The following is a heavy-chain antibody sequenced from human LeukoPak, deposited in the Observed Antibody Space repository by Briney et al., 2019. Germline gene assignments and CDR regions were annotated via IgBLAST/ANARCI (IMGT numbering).Heavy chain of an antibody. CDR2: IYSGGST. V-gene: IGHV3-53*04. CDR1: GFTVSSNY. J-gene: IGHJ4*02. D-gene: IGHD3-16*01. CDR3: ARGKYDYVWGSYLVPFDY. Sequence: PGGSLRLSCAASGFTVSSNYMSWVRLAPGKGLEWVSVIYSGGSTYYADSVKGRFTISRHNSKNTLYLQMNSLRAEDTAVYYCARGKYDYVWGSYLVPFDYWGQGTLVTVSS.